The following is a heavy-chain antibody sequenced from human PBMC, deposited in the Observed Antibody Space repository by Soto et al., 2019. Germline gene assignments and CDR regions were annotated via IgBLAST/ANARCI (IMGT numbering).Heavy chain of an antibody. CDR3: ATTRSSSYIHFDY. CDR2: INPSGGSA. D-gene: IGHD6-13*01. Sequence: GASVKVSCKASGYTFTSYYLHWVRQAPGQGLEWMGIINPSGGSASYAQKFQGRVTMTRDTSTSTVYMELRSLRSEDTAVYYCATTRSSSYIHFDYWGQGTLVTVSS. CDR1: GYTFTSYY. V-gene: IGHV1-46*01. J-gene: IGHJ4*02.